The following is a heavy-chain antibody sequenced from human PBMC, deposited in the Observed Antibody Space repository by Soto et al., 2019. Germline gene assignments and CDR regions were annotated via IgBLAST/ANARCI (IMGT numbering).Heavy chain of an antibody. J-gene: IGHJ6*02. V-gene: IGHV1-69*13. CDR3: ARRILVEMATHPYYYGMDA. Sequence: VASVKVSCKASGGTFSSYAISWVRQAPGQGLDWMGGIIPIFGTANYAQKFQGRVTITADESTSTAYMELSSLRSEDTAVYYCARRILVEMATHPYYYGMDAWCQGTTVTVSS. CDR2: IIPIFGTA. D-gene: IGHD2-2*01. CDR1: GGTFSSYA.